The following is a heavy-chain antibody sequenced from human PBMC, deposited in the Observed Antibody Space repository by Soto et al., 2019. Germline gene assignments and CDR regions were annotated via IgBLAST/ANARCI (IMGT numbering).Heavy chain of an antibody. CDR3: AGLGVGDWATYYYYYGMDV. Sequence: EVQLLESGGGFVQPGGSLRLSCAATGFTFSVYAMTWVRQAPGKGLEWVSAVTANGGSTYSADSVKGRFTISRDNSKNTLFLQMNSLRAEDTAVYYCAGLGVGDWATYYYYYGMDVWGQGTTVTVSS. D-gene: IGHD2-21*02. J-gene: IGHJ6*02. V-gene: IGHV3-23*01. CDR2: VTANGGST. CDR1: GFTFSVYA.